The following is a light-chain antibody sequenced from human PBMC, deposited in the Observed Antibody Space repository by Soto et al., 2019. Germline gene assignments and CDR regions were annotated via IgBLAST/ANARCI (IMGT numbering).Light chain of an antibody. V-gene: IGLV2-18*02. Sequence: QSVLTQPPSVSGSPGQAVAISCTGTSSDVGSSNGVSWYQQPPGTAPKLMIYDVSNRPSGVPDRFSGSKSGNTASLTISGLQAEDEADYYCSSYTTSSTYVFGTGTKVTVL. CDR2: DVS. CDR1: SSDVGSSNG. J-gene: IGLJ1*01. CDR3: SSYTTSSTYV.